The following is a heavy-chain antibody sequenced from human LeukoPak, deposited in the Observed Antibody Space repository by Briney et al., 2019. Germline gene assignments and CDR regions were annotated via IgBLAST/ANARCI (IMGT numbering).Heavy chain of an antibody. V-gene: IGHV1-69*02. D-gene: IGHD2-2*01. CDR1: GGTFSSYT. Sequence: SVKVSCKASGGTFSSYTISWVRQAPGQGLEWMGRIIPILGIANYAQKFQGRVTITADKSTSTAYMELSSLRSEDTAVYYGARGPYPYCSSTSCYSYWGQGTLVTVSS. CDR3: ARGPYPYCSSTSCYSY. J-gene: IGHJ4*02. CDR2: IIPILGIA.